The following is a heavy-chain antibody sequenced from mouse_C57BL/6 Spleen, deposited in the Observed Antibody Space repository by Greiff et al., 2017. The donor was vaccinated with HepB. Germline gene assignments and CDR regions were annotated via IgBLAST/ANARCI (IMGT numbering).Heavy chain of an antibody. D-gene: IGHD1-1*01. CDR2: ISYDGSN. CDR1: GYSITSGYY. Sequence: DVQLQESGPGLVKPSQSLSLTCSVTGYSITSGYYWNWIRQFPGNKLEWMGYISYDGSNNYNPSLKNRISITRDTSKNQFFLKLNSVTTEDTATYYCARGDYYGSSYPYYFDYWGQGTTLTVSS. V-gene: IGHV3-6*01. CDR3: ARGDYYGSSYPYYFDY. J-gene: IGHJ2*01.